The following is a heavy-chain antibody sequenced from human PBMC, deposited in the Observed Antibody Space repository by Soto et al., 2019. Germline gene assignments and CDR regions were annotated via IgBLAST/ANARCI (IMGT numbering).Heavy chain of an antibody. D-gene: IGHD1-26*01. J-gene: IGHJ4*02. CDR3: ARVGAARVVWDFDY. CDR1: GFNFVNYG. CDR2: INVEDGNT. V-gene: IGHV1-18*01. Sequence: QVQLEQSGPEVRKPGASVKVSCKASGFNFVNYGISWVRLAPGRGLEWMGCINVEDGNTNYPQKVQGRVTLTTDTSTSTAYMELRSLRSEATAVYFCARVGAARVVWDFDYCGQGTLGTVST.